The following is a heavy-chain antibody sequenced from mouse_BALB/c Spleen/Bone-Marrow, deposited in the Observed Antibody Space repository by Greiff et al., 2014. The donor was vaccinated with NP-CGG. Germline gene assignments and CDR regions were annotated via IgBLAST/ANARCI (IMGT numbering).Heavy chain of an antibody. CDR2: ISYYGIT. CDR3: ARSYYAMDY. Sequence: EVQLQQSGPGLVKPSQSLSLTRTVTGYSITSDFAWNWIRQFPGNKLEWMGYISYYGITSYNPSLKSRISITRDTSKNQFFLQLNSVTSEDTATYYCARSYYAMDYWGQGISVTVSS. CDR1: GYSITSDFA. J-gene: IGHJ4*01. V-gene: IGHV3-2*02.